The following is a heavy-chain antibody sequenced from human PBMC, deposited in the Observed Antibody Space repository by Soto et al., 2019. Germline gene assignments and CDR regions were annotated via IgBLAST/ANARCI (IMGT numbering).Heavy chain of an antibody. CDR3: AGGAEVTDIYYYYGMDV. CDR2: IIPIFGTA. V-gene: IGHV1-69*01. J-gene: IGHJ6*02. Sequence: QVQLVQSGAEVKKPGSSVKVSCKASGGTFSSYAISWVRQAPGQGLEWMGGIIPIFGTANYAQKLQGRVTITADESTSTAYMELSSLRSEDTDVYYCAGGAEVTDIYYYYGMDVWGQGTTDTVSS. CDR1: GGTFSSYA. D-gene: IGHD2-15*01.